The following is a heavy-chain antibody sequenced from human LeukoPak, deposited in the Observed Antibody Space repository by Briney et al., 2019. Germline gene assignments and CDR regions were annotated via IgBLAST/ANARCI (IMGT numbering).Heavy chain of an antibody. V-gene: IGHV4-59*12. CDR3: ARDLYDILTGSYDAFDI. Sequence: SETLSLTCTVSGGSISSYYWSWIRQPPGKGLEWIGYIYYSGSTNYNPSLKSRVTISVDTSKNQFSLKLSSVTAADTAVYYCARDLYDILTGSYDAFDIWGQGTMVTVSS. J-gene: IGHJ3*02. D-gene: IGHD3-9*01. CDR2: IYYSGST. CDR1: GGSISSYY.